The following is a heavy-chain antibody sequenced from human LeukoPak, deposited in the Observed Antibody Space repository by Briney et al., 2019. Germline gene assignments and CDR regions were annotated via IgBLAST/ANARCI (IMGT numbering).Heavy chain of an antibody. V-gene: IGHV4-30-4*08. CDR2: IYYSGST. Sequence: PSQTLSLTCTVSGGSISSGGYYWSWIRQHPGKGLEWIGYIYYSGSTYYNPSLKSRVTISVDTSKNQFSLKLSSVTAADTAVYYCAREGGLGYCSSTSCVRAFDIWGQGTMVTVSS. CDR3: AREGGLGYCSSTSCVRAFDI. J-gene: IGHJ3*02. CDR1: GGSISSGGYY. D-gene: IGHD2-2*01.